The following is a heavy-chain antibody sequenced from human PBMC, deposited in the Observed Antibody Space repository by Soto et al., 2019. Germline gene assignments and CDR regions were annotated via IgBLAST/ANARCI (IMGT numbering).Heavy chain of an antibody. V-gene: IGHV1-18*01. CDR2: ISAYNGNT. CDR1: GYTFTSYG. D-gene: IGHD6-19*01. Sequence: ASVKVSCKASGYTFTSYGISWVRQAPGQGLEWMGWISAYNGNTNYAQKLQGRVTMTTDTSTSTAYMELRSLRSDDTAVYYCARDPGRGSGWYWFDPWGQGTLVTVSS. CDR3: ARDPGRGSGWYWFDP. J-gene: IGHJ5*02.